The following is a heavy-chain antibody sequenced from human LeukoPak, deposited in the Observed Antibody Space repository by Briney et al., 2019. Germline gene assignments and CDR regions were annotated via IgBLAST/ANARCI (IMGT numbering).Heavy chain of an antibody. Sequence: SETLSLTCTVSGGSIRSYYWSWIRQPPGKGLEWIGSIYHSGSTYYNPSLKSRVTISVDTSKNQFSLKLSSVTAADTAVYYCARLGHYDILTGYYKSLFDYWGQGTLVTVSS. J-gene: IGHJ4*02. CDR2: IYHSGST. CDR3: ARLGHYDILTGYYKSLFDY. V-gene: IGHV4-38-2*02. D-gene: IGHD3-9*01. CDR1: GGSIRSYY.